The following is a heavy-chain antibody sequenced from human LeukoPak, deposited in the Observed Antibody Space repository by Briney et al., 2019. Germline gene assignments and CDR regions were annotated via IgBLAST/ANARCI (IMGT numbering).Heavy chain of an antibody. CDR3: ARGGEDSYGLTPLYYYSGMDV. CDR2: SYSGGST. Sequence: PGGSRRLSCAASGCTVSSNYMSWVGQAPGKGLEWVSGSYSGGSTYYADSVKGRFTISRDNSKNTLYLQMNSLRAEDTAVYYSARGGEDSYGLTPLYYYSGMDVWGQGTTVTVSS. D-gene: IGHD5-18*01. CDR1: GCTVSSNY. J-gene: IGHJ6*02. V-gene: IGHV3-53*01.